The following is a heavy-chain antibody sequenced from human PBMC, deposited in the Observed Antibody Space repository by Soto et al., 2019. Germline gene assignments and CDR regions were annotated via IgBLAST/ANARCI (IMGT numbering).Heavy chain of an antibody. D-gene: IGHD3-9*01. J-gene: IGHJ3*02. V-gene: IGHV4-59*08. Sequence: SETLSLTCTVSGGSISSYYLSWIRQPPGKGLEWIGYIYYSGSTNYNPSLKSRVTISVDTSKNQFSLKLSSVTAADTAVYYCARHERYFDWLGAFDIWGQGTMVTVSS. CDR2: IYYSGST. CDR1: GGSISSYY. CDR3: ARHERYFDWLGAFDI.